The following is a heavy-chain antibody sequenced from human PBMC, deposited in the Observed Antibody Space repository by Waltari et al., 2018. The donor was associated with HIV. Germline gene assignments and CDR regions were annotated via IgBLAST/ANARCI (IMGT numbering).Heavy chain of an antibody. CDR3: VKGLSVTMGDDAFDI. J-gene: IGHJ3*02. V-gene: IGHV3-30*18. D-gene: IGHD4-17*01. CDR1: GFTFSIYG. CDR2: ISYDGSEK. Sequence: QVHLVESGGGVVQPGRSLRLSCAASGFTFSIYGLLWVRQAPGKGLEWVADISYDGSEKFYIDSVKGRFTISRDNSKNTLYLRMNSLRPEDTALYYCVKGLSVTMGDDAFDIWGQGTMVTVSS.